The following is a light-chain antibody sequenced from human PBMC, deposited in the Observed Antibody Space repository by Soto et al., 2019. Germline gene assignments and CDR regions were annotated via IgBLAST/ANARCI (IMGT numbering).Light chain of an antibody. CDR2: DAS. J-gene: IGKJ4*01. CDR3: QQRSNWPPFT. Sequence: EIVLTQSPGTLSLSPGERATLSCRASQSVSSYLAWYQQKPGQPPRLLIYDASNRATAIPARFSGSGSGTDFTLTISSLEPEDFAVYYCQQRSNWPPFTFGGGTKV. CDR1: QSVSSY. V-gene: IGKV3-11*01.